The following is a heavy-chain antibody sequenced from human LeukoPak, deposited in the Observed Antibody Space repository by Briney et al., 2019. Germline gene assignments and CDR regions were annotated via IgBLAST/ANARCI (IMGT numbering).Heavy chain of an antibody. V-gene: IGHV3-11*06. D-gene: IGHD2-8*02. CDR2: ISSSSSYT. Sequence: GGSLRLSCAACGFTFSDYYMSWIRQAPGKGLEWVSYISSSSSYTNYADSVKGRFTISRDNAKNSLYLQMNNLRDEDTAVYYCAFQSGGVVYWGQGTLVTVSS. J-gene: IGHJ4*02. CDR1: GFTFSDYY. CDR3: AFQSGGVVY.